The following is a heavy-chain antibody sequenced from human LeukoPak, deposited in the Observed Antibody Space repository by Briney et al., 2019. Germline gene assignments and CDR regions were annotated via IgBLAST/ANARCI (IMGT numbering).Heavy chain of an antibody. Sequence: GGSLRLSCAASGFTFSSYGMHWVRQAPGKGLEWVTYIWYDGSNKYYADSVKGRFTISRDNSKNTLYLQMNCLRAEDTAVYYWAGDFLGMDVWGQGTTVTVSS. CDR3: AGDFLGMDV. CDR2: IWYDGSNK. V-gene: IGHV3-33*01. J-gene: IGHJ6*02. CDR1: GFTFSSYG.